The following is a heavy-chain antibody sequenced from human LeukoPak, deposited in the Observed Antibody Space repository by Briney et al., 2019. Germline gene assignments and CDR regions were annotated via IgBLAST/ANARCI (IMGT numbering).Heavy chain of an antibody. CDR1: GFTFSNYG. CDR3: AKDEYSSA. Sequence: QPGGSLRLSCAASGFTFSNYGMHWVRQAPGKGLEWVAVISYDGSNKYYADSVKGRFTISRDNSKNTLYLQMNSLRAEDTAVYYCAKDEYSSAWGQGTLVTVSS. J-gene: IGHJ5*02. D-gene: IGHD6-6*01. V-gene: IGHV3-30*18. CDR2: ISYDGSNK.